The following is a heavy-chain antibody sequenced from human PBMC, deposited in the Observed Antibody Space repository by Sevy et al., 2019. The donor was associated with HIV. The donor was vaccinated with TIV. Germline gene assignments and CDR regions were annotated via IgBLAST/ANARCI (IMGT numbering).Heavy chain of an antibody. J-gene: IGHJ3*02. CDR2: ISWNSGSI. Sequence: GGSLRLSCAASGFTFDDYAMHWVRQAPGKGLEWVSGISWNSGSIGYADSVKGRFTISRDNAKNSLYLQMNSLRAEDTALYYCAKDCVPYNGSYPGAFDIWGQGTMVTVSS. V-gene: IGHV3-9*01. CDR1: GFTFDDYA. D-gene: IGHD1-26*01. CDR3: AKDCVPYNGSYPGAFDI.